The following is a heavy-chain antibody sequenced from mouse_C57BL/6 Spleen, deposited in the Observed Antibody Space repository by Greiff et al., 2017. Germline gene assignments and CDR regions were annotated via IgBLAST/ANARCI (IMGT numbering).Heavy chain of an antibody. CDR1: GYTFTSYW. J-gene: IGHJ4*01. Sequence: QVQLQQPGAELVKPGASVKVSCKASGYTFTSYWMHWVKQRPGQGLEWIGRLHPSDSDTNSHQKFKGKATLTVDKSSSTAYMQLSSLTSEDSAVYYCAIHSDEFDGDYYAMDDWGQGTSVTVSS. V-gene: IGHV1-74*01. CDR3: AIHSDEFDGDYYAMDD. CDR2: LHPSDSDT.